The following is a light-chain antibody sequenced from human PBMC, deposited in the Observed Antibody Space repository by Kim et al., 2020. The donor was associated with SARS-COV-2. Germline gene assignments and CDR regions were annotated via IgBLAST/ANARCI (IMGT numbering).Light chain of an antibody. J-gene: IGLJ3*02. CDR2: EDN. Sequence: RSIAISCTGTSSDVGGYDLVSWYQQHPGNAPKLMIYEDNKRPSGASTRFSGSKSGNTASLVISGLQTEDEADYYCCSYAGRGTWVFGGGTQLTVL. CDR1: SSDVGGYDL. V-gene: IGLV2-23*01. CDR3: CSYAGRGTWV.